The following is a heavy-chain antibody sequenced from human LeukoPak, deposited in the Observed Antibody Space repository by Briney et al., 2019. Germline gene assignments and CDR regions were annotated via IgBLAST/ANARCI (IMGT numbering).Heavy chain of an antibody. Sequence: GGPLNLSCEASGFTFVDYAMHWVRQGPGKGLGWVSGISWNSGSIGYADSVKGRFTVSRDNAKNTMYLQMNSLRAEDTAVYYCVRDSYYQPDYWGQGTLVTVSS. CDR3: VRDSYYQPDY. J-gene: IGHJ4*02. CDR2: ISWNSGSI. CDR1: GFTFVDYA. D-gene: IGHD3-10*01. V-gene: IGHV3-9*01.